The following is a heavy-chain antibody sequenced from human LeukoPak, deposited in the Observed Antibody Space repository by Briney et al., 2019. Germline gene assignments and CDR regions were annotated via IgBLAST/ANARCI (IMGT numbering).Heavy chain of an antibody. CDR1: GYTFTSYG. V-gene: IGHV1-18*01. D-gene: IGHD3-10*01. CDR3: AREGLLWFGGSPGLFDY. Sequence: ASVKVPCKASGYTFTSYGISWVRQAPGQGLEWMGWISAYNGNTNYAQKLQGRVTMTTDTSTSTAYMELRSLRSDDTAVYYCAREGLLWFGGSPGLFDYWGQGTLVTVSS. J-gene: IGHJ4*02. CDR2: ISAYNGNT.